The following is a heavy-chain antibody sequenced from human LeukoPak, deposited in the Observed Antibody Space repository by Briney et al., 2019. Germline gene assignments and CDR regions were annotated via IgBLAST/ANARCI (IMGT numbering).Heavy chain of an antibody. V-gene: IGHV4-34*01. CDR2: INHSGST. D-gene: IGHD6-19*01. Sequence: SETLSLTCAVYGGSFSGYYWSWIRQPPGKGLEWIGEINHSGSTNYNPSLKSRVTISVDTSKNQFSLKLSSVTAADTAVYYCASSSSGWTYYYYYYMDVWGKGTTVTISS. CDR3: ASSSSGWTYYYYYYMDV. CDR1: GGSFSGYY. J-gene: IGHJ6*03.